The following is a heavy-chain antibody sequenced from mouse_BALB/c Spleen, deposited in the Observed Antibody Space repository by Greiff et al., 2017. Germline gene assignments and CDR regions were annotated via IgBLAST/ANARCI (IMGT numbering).Heavy chain of an antibody. Sequence: EVQLVESGGGLVKPGGSLKLSCAASGFTFSDYYMYWVRQTPDKRLELVATINSNGGSTYYPDSVKGRFTISRDNAKNTLYLQMSSLKFEDTAMYYCARHRTPFAYWGQGTLVTVSA. V-gene: IGHV5-6-3*01. CDR1: GFTFSDYY. D-gene: IGHD2-14*01. J-gene: IGHJ3*01. CDR2: INSNGGST. CDR3: ARHRTPFAY.